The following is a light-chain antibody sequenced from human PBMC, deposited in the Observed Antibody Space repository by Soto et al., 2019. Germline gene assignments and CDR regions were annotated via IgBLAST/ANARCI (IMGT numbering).Light chain of an antibody. CDR3: QQSYNTPLT. CDR1: QTISRN. J-gene: IGKJ1*01. Sequence: QVSKSPVSLSASVRDRVTIPCRASQTISRNLNWYQQKSGAAPELLIYDASTLQSGVPSRFRGGASGTDFTLTISSLQLDDFATYCCQQSYNTPLTFGQGTKVDIK. CDR2: DAS. V-gene: IGKV1-39*01.